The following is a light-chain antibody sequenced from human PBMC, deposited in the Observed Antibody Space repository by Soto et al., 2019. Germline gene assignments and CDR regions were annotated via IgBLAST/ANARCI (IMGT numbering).Light chain of an antibody. CDR2: ATS. J-gene: IGKJ3*01. CDR3: QKYNLTPFT. Sequence: DIQMTQSPSSLAASVGDRVTISCRARQGISNYLAWYQQKPGKAPKLLIYATSTLQSGVSSRFTGSGSGTDFTLTISSLQPEDVATYYCQKYNLTPFTFGPGTKVDI. CDR1: QGISNY. V-gene: IGKV1-27*01.